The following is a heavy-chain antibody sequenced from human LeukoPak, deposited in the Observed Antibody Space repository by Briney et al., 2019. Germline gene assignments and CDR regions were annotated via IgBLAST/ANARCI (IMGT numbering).Heavy chain of an antibody. CDR3: ARRDDYGGLGYFQH. Sequence: KPSETLSLTCTVSGGSISSSSYYWGWIRQPPGKGLEWIGSIYYSGSTYYNPSLKSRVTISVDTSKNQFSLKLSSVTAADTAVYYCARRDDYGGLGYFQHWGQGTLVTVSS. CDR1: GGSISSSSYY. J-gene: IGHJ1*01. CDR2: IYYSGST. V-gene: IGHV4-39*01. D-gene: IGHD4-23*01.